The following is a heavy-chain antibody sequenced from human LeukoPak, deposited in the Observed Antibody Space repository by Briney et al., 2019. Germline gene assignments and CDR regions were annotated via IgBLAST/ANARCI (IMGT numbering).Heavy chain of an antibody. CDR1: GFTLSSYG. Sequence: EGTLRLSCAASGFTLSSYGMHWVRQAPGKGLEWVAFIRYDGSNKYYADSVKGRFTISRDNSKNTLYLQMNSLRAEDTAVYYCAKDRYSGSGSYYNNWFDPWGQGTLVTVSS. J-gene: IGHJ5*02. CDR2: IRYDGSNK. CDR3: AKDRYSGSGSYYNNWFDP. D-gene: IGHD3-10*01. V-gene: IGHV3-30*02.